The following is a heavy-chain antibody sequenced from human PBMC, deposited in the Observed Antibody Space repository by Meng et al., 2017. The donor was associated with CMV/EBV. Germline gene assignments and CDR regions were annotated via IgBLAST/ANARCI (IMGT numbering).Heavy chain of an antibody. V-gene: IGHV3-53*01. J-gene: IGHJ6*02. CDR3: ARDCSSTSCWGIWYYGMDV. CDR1: GFTVSSNY. D-gene: IGHD2-2*01. Sequence: GGSLRLSCAASGFTVSSNYVNWVRQAPGKGLEWVSVIYSGGSTYYADSVKGRFTISRDNAKNSLYLQMNSLRAEDTAVYYCARDCSSTSCWGIWYYGMDVWGQGTTVTVSS. CDR2: IYSGGST.